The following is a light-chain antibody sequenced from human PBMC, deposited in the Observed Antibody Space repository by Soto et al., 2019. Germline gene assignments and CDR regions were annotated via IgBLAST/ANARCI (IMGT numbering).Light chain of an antibody. CDR2: EVS. Sequence: QSALTQPPSASGSPGQSVTISCTGTSSDVGAYKYVSWYQQYPGKAPKLMIYEVSKRPSGVPDRFSGSKSGKTASLTVSGLQPEDEADYHCTSYAGRNIGVFGGGTKLTVL. V-gene: IGLV2-8*01. CDR3: TSYAGRNIGV. J-gene: IGLJ3*02. CDR1: SSDVGAYKY.